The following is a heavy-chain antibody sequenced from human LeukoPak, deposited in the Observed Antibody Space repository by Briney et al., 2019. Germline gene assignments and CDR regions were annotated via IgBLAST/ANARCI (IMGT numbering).Heavy chain of an antibody. CDR2: ISGSGGST. Sequence: GGSLRLSCAVSGFTFSSYAMSWVRQAPGKGLEWVSAISGSGGSTYYADSVKGRFTISRDNSKNTLYLQMNSLRAEDTAVYYCAKDPALDYDFWSGYYDPPYFDYWGQGTLVTVSS. V-gene: IGHV3-23*01. J-gene: IGHJ4*02. D-gene: IGHD3-3*01. CDR1: GFTFSSYA. CDR3: AKDPALDYDFWSGYYDPPYFDY.